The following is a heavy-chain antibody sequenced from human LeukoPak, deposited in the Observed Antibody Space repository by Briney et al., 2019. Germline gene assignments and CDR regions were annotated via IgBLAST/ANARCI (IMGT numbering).Heavy chain of an antibody. CDR3: AKDLEAGTSGYSLDY. CDR1: GFSFRSYG. CDR2: IRNDGSDK. J-gene: IGHJ4*02. V-gene: IGHV3-30*02. D-gene: IGHD3-22*01. Sequence: GGSLRLSCAASGFSFRSYGMHWVRQAPGQGLEWVAFIRNDGSDKYYADSVRGRFTISRDNSKNSLHVQMNSLRVEDTGVHYCAKDLEAGTSGYSLDYWGQGTLVSVSS.